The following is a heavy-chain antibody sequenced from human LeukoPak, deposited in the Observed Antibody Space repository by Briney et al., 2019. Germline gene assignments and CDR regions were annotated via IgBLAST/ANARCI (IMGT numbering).Heavy chain of an antibody. J-gene: IGHJ4*02. Sequence: PGGSLRLSCAASGFTFYNYGIHWVRQAPGKGLEWVAVISYDGSNKYYADSVKGRFTISRDNSKNTLYLQMNSLRAEDTAVYYCARESRSYYDFWSGYPTFWGQGTLVTVSS. CDR1: GFTFYNYG. CDR2: ISYDGSNK. V-gene: IGHV3-30*03. D-gene: IGHD3-3*01. CDR3: ARESRSYYDFWSGYPTF.